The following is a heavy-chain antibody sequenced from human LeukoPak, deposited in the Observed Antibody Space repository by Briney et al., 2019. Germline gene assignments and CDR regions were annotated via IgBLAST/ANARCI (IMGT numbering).Heavy chain of an antibody. CDR2: VSYSGST. CDR3: AGGYYFGS. J-gene: IGHJ4*01. V-gene: IGHV4-59*11. Sequence: SETLPLTCTVSGDSISNHYWTWIRQPPGRGLEWIACVSYSGSTNYNPSLKSRVTMSVDTSKNQFYLKLSSVTAADTAVYFCAGGYYFGSWGQGTLVTVSS. CDR1: GDSISNHY. D-gene: IGHD3-16*01.